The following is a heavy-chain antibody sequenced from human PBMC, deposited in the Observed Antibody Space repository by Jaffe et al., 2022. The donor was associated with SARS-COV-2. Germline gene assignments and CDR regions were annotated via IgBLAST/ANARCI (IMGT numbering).Heavy chain of an antibody. CDR1: GGSISSGSYY. V-gene: IGHV4-61*02. Sequence: QVQLQESGPGLVKPSQTLSLTCTVSGGSISSGSYYWSWIRQPAGKGLEWIGRIYTSGSTNYNPSLKSRVTISVDTSKNQFSLKLSSVTAADTAVYYCARAYVHMVQLHYYYGMDVWGQGTTVTVSS. CDR2: IYTSGST. D-gene: IGHD3-10*01. CDR3: ARAYVHMVQLHYYYGMDV. J-gene: IGHJ6*02.